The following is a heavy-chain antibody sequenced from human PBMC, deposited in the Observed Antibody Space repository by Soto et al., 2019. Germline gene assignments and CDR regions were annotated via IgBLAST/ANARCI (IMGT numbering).Heavy chain of an antibody. D-gene: IGHD1-26*01. J-gene: IGHJ4*02. CDR1: GDSISSYY. V-gene: IGHV4-59*01. CDR3: ARDAAVGLFDY. Sequence: SETLSLNCAVSGDSISSYYCMWIRQPPGKGLDSIVYLYYGRSANYNPSLKSRVTMTTDTSTSTAYMELRSLRSDDTAVYYCARDAAVGLFDYWGQGTLVTVSS. CDR2: LYYGRSA.